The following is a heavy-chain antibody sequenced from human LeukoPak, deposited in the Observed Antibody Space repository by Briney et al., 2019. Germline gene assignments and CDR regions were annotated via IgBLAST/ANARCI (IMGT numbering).Heavy chain of an antibody. J-gene: IGHJ4*02. Sequence: SVKVSCKASGGTFSSYAISWVRQAPGQGLEWMGRIIPILGIANYAQKFQGRVTITADKSTSTAYMELSSLRSEDTAVYYCATRLRYGGNSGFDYWGQGTLVTVSS. CDR3: ATRLRYGGNSGFDY. CDR1: GGTFSSYA. CDR2: IIPILGIA. D-gene: IGHD4-23*01. V-gene: IGHV1-69*04.